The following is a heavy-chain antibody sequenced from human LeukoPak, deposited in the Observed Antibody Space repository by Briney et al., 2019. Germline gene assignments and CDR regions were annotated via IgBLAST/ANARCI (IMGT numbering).Heavy chain of an antibody. D-gene: IGHD3-10*01. V-gene: IGHV3-53*01. CDR2: ISGTGGSS. CDR1: GFTVSSNY. J-gene: IGHJ4*02. CDR3: ARDTRGYFDY. Sequence: PGGSLRLSCAASGFTVSSNYMSWVRQAPGKGLEWVSVISGTGGSSYYADSVKGQFTISRDNSKNTLYLQMNSLRAEDTAVYYCARDTRGYFDYWGQRTLVTVSS.